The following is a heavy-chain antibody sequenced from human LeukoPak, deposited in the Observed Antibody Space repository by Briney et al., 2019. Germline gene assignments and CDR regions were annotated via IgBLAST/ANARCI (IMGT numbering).Heavy chain of an antibody. Sequence: AGGSLRLSCAASGFTFRNYGMQWVRQAPGKGLEWVAVIWYDGSNKYYADSVKGRFTISRDNAKSSLFLQMNSLRAEDTGVYYCASDSSSSPAYYHYYMDAWGKGTTVTVSS. V-gene: IGHV3-33*01. CDR2: IWYDGSNK. CDR3: ASDSSSSPAYYHYYMDA. J-gene: IGHJ6*03. D-gene: IGHD6-13*01. CDR1: GFTFRNYG.